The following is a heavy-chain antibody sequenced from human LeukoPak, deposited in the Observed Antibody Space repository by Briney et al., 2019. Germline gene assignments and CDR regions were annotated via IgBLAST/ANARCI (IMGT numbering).Heavy chain of an antibody. Sequence: GGSLRPSCAASGFTFRNYEMNWVRQAPGKGLEWLSYISSAGANMYYADSVKGRFTVSRDNAKNSLFLQMNSLRAEDTAVYYCARDTPNYSSSADYWGQGTLVTVSS. CDR2: ISSAGANM. J-gene: IGHJ4*02. D-gene: IGHD6-6*01. V-gene: IGHV3-48*03. CDR3: ARDTPNYSSSADY. CDR1: GFTFRNYE.